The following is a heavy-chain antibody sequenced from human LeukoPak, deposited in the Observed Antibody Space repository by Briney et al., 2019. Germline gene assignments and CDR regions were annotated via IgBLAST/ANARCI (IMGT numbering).Heavy chain of an antibody. CDR2: IEVGGAVT. D-gene: IGHD1-26*01. V-gene: IGHV3-23*01. J-gene: IGHJ4*02. Sequence: GGSLRLSCAASGFTFSSYAMTWVRRAPGKGLEWVSTIEVGGAVTHYADSVKGRFTISRDTSKKTLYLQMSSLRVEDTAVYYCAKPLGGSYLFDLWGPGTLVTVSS. CDR1: GFTFSSYA. CDR3: AKPLGGSYLFDL.